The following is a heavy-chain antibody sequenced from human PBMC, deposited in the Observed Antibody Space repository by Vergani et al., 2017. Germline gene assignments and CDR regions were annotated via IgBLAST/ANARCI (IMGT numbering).Heavy chain of an antibody. J-gene: IGHJ4*02. CDR3: ARAPSASCNDY. D-gene: IGHD2-2*01. CDR1: EFTVSSNY. V-gene: IGHV3-66*01. Sequence: EVPLVESGGGLVQPGGSLRLSCVASEFTVSSNYMSWVRQAPGKGLEWVSIIYSGGSTYYADSVKGRFTISRDNAKNSLYLQMNSLRAEDTAVYYCARAPSASCNDYWGQGTLVTVSS. CDR2: IYSGGST.